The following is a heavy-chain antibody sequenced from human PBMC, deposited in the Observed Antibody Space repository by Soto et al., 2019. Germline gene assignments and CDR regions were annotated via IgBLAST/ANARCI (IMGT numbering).Heavy chain of an antibody. J-gene: IGHJ6*02. Sequence: QVQLVQSGAEVKKPGSSVKVSCKASGGTFSSYAISWVRQAPGQGLEWMGGIIPIFGTANYAQKFQGRVTITADESTSTAYMELSSLRSEYTAVYYCARGTFILELSFYYYYGMDVWGQGTTVTVSS. CDR2: IIPIFGTA. CDR1: GGTFSSYA. D-gene: IGHD1-7*01. V-gene: IGHV1-69*01. CDR3: ARGTFILELSFYYYYGMDV.